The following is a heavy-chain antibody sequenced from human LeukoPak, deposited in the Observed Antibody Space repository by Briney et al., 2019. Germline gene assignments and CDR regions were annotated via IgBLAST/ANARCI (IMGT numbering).Heavy chain of an antibody. V-gene: IGHV4-61*02. D-gene: IGHD1-26*01. CDR3: ARREYSGSYYDYYYYMDV. J-gene: IGHJ6*03. CDR1: GGSISSGSYY. Sequence: SETLSLTCTVSGGSISSGSYYWSWIRQPAGKGLEWIGRIYTSGGTNYNPSLKSRVTISVDTSKNQFSLKLSSVTAADTAVYYCARREYSGSYYDYYYYMDVWGKGTTVTISS. CDR2: IYTSGGT.